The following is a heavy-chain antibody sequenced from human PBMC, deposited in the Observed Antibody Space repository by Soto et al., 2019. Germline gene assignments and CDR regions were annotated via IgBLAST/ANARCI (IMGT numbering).Heavy chain of an antibody. CDR1: GDSVSSNSAA. Sequence: QEQLQQSGPGLVKPSQTLSLTCAISGDSVSSNSAAWNWIRQSPSRGLEWLGRTYYRTEWYNDYAESVKGRMTISPDTSKNQFSLHLNSVTSEDTAVYYRASGWGLAIWGQGTLVTVSS. D-gene: IGHD3-16*01. J-gene: IGHJ4*02. V-gene: IGHV6-1*01. CDR3: ASGWGLAI. CDR2: TYYRTEWYN.